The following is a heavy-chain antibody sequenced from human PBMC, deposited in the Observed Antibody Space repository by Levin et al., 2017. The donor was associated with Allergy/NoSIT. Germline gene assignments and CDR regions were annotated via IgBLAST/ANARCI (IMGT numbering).Heavy chain of an antibody. CDR1: GGSISSGGFY. CDR2: IYYSGSI. J-gene: IGHJ3*01. V-gene: IGHV4-30-4*01. D-gene: IGHD4-17*01. CDR3: ASIDYVDYALAFEF. Sequence: SCTVSGGSISSGGFYWSWIRQPPGKGLEWIGYIYYSGSIYYNPSLKSRVTIPVDTSKNQFSLKLSSVTAADTAVYYCASIDYVDYALAFEFWGQGTMVTVSS.